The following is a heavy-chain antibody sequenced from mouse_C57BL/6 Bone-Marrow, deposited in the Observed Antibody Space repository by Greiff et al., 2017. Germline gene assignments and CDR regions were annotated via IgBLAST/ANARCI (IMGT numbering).Heavy chain of an antibody. V-gene: IGHV5-15*01. Sequence: EVQRVESGGGLVQPGGSLKLSCAASGFTFSDYGMAWVRQAPRQGPEWVGFISNLAYSIYYADTVTGRFTIARENAKNTLYLEMSSLRSEDTAMYYCARLGGYYGWFAYGGQGTLVTVSA. CDR1: GFTFSDYG. CDR2: ISNLAYSI. CDR3: ARLGGYYGWFAY. J-gene: IGHJ3*01. D-gene: IGHD2-3*01.